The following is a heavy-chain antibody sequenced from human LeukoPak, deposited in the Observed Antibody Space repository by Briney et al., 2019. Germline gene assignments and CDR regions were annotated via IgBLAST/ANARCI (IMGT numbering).Heavy chain of an antibody. D-gene: IGHD4-23*01. J-gene: IGHJ4*02. V-gene: IGHV3-11*01. CDR2: ISTRDNTK. Sequence: PGGSLRLSCAASGFTFSDYYMSWIRQVPGKGLEWLSFISTRDNTKQYADSVKGRFTISRDNANNSLFLQMNNLRGEDSAIYYCARGARWAYDYWGQGSLVTVSS. CDR3: ARGARWAYDY. CDR1: GFTFSDYY.